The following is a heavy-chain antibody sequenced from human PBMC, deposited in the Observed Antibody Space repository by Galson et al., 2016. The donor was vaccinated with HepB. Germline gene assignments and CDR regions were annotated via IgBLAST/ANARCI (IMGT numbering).Heavy chain of an antibody. CDR3: ARRMEMPRSLLYFDL. D-gene: IGHD1-1*01. Sequence: QSGAEVKKPGESLRISCEGSGYNFANYWISWVRQMPGKGLEWMGRIDPSDSFTTYSPSFEGHVSISVDKSIGTAYLQWNSLKASDTAIYYCARRMEMPRSLLYFDLWGRGTLITVSS. J-gene: IGHJ2*01. CDR1: GYNFANYW. V-gene: IGHV5-10-1*01. CDR2: IDPSDSFT.